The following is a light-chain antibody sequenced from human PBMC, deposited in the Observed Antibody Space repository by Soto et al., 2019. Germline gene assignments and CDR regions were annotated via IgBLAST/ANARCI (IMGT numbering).Light chain of an antibody. CDR3: QQRSNWST. V-gene: IGKV3-11*01. Sequence: EIVLTQSPATLSLSPGERATLSCRASQSVSSYLAWYQQKPGQSPRLLIYDASNRATGIPARFSSSGSGTDFTLTISSLEPEDVAVCYCQQRSNWSTFGQGTKLEIK. J-gene: IGKJ2*01. CDR1: QSVSSY. CDR2: DAS.